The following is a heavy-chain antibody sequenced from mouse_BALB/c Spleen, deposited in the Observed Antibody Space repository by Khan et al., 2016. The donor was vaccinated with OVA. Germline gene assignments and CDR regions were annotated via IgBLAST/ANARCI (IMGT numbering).Heavy chain of an antibody. D-gene: IGHD1-1*01. Sequence: VQLQQSGPELVRPGVSVKISCKGSGYTFTDYGMHWVRQSPAKSLEWIGVITTYSGDTNYNQKFKGKATMTVDQSSSTAYMALARLTSEDSAIYYCARLTLRLDYWGQGTSVTVSS. V-gene: IGHV1S137*01. J-gene: IGHJ4*01. CDR1: GYTFTDYG. CDR2: ITTYSGDT. CDR3: ARLTLRLDY.